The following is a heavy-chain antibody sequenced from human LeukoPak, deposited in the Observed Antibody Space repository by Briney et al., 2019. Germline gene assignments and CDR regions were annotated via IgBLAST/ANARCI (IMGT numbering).Heavy chain of an antibody. V-gene: IGHV3-53*01. CDR3: ARGGNSKGFDI. J-gene: IGHJ3*02. D-gene: IGHD4-23*01. CDR2: IYSDGTT. CDR1: GFIVSNNY. Sequence: PGGSLRLSCAASGFIVSNNYMSWVRQAPGKGLEWVSIIYSDGTTYYTDSVKGRFTISRDNSKNTLYLQMNSLRAEDTAVYYCARGGNSKGFDIWGQGTMVTVSS.